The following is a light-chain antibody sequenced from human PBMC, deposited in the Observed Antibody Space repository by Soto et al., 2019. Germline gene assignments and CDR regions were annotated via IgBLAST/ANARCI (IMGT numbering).Light chain of an antibody. Sequence: QSALTQPRSVSGSPGQSVTISCTGTSSDVGGYNYVSWYQQHPGKAPKLMIYDVSKRPSGVPDRFSGSKSGNTASLTISGLQAEDEADYYCCLYAGSSRVFGGGTKLTVL. CDR1: SSDVGGYNY. CDR2: DVS. J-gene: IGLJ2*01. CDR3: CLYAGSSRV. V-gene: IGLV2-11*01.